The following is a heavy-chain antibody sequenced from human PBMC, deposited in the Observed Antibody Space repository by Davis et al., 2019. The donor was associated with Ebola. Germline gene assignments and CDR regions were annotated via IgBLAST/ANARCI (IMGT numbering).Heavy chain of an antibody. J-gene: IGHJ4*02. V-gene: IGHV3-48*02. CDR3: ATDPEGWLDFDY. CDR1: GFIFSSYT. D-gene: IGHD6-19*01. CDR2: INSGGSYI. Sequence: PGGSLRLSCAASGFIFSSYTMNWVRQAPGKGLEWVSHINSGGSYISYTDSVKGRFIISRDDAKSTVYLQMNSLRDEDTAIYYCATDPEGWLDFDYWGQGTLVTVSS.